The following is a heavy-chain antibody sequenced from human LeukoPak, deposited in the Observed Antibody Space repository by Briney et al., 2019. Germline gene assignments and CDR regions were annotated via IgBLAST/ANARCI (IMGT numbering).Heavy chain of an antibody. Sequence: GGSLRLSCAASGFTFSDYYMTWIRQAPGKGLEWLSYISGSSTYTNYAGSVKGRFTISRDNAKNSLYLQMSSLRAEDTAVYYCSRDPRLVDYWGQGTLVTVSS. CDR2: ISGSSTYT. V-gene: IGHV3-11*05. CDR3: SRDPRLVDY. CDR1: GFTFSDYY. J-gene: IGHJ4*02. D-gene: IGHD3-3*01.